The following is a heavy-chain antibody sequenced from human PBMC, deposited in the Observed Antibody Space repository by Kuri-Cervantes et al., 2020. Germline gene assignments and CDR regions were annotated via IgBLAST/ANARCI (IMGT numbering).Heavy chain of an antibody. CDR3: ARDGSGWSPDF. J-gene: IGHJ4*02. V-gene: IGHV3-30*12. CDR2: LTNDGSDE. CDR1: GFNFRRFG. D-gene: IGHD6-19*01. Sequence: GESLKISCTASGFNFRRFGMHWVRQPPGRGLEWLGRLTNDGSDEFYADSVKGRFTFSRDNSRNILYLQMNSLRVDDTGVYFCARDGSGWSPDFWVQGTLVTVSS.